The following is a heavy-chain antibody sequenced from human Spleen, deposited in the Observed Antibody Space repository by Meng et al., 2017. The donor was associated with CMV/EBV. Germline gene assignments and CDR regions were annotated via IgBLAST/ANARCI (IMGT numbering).Heavy chain of an antibody. Sequence: ATGGTFRSYTMGWGGRAPGQGLEWMGRIIRILGIENTARKFQGRVTITADKSTSTAYMELSSLRSEDRAVYYCAGRGWWSLDWFDPWGQGTLVTVSS. CDR3: AGRGWWSLDWFDP. D-gene: IGHD2-15*01. CDR1: GGTFRSYT. CDR2: IIRILGIE. V-gene: IGHV1-69*02. J-gene: IGHJ5*02.